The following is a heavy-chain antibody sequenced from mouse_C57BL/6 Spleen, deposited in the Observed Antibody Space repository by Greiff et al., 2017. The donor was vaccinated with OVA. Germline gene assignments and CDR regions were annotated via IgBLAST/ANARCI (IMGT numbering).Heavy chain of an antibody. J-gene: IGHJ4*01. CDR3: ARELLTTRAMDY. D-gene: IGHD1-1*01. V-gene: IGHV3-6*01. Sequence: VQLQQSGPGLVKPSQSLSLTCSVTGYSITSGYYWNWIRQFPGNKLEWMGYISYDGSNNYNPSLKNRISITRDTSKNQFFLKLNSVTTEDTATYYCARELLTTRAMDYWGQGTSVTVSS. CDR2: ISYDGSN. CDR1: GYSITSGYY.